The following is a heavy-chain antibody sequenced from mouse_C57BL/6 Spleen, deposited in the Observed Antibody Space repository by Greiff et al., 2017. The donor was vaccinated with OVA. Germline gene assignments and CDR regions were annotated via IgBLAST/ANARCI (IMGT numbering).Heavy chain of an antibody. CDR2: IYPGSGST. CDR3: ARGGFYDYDGYFDV. CDR1: GYTFTSYW. Sequence: VQLQQPGAELVKPGASVKMSCKASGYTFTSYWITWVKQRPGQGLEWIGDIYPGSGSTNYNEKFKSKATLTVDTSSSTAYMQLSSLTSEDSAVYYCARGGFYDYDGYFDVWGTGTTVTVSS. D-gene: IGHD2-4*01. J-gene: IGHJ1*03. V-gene: IGHV1-55*01.